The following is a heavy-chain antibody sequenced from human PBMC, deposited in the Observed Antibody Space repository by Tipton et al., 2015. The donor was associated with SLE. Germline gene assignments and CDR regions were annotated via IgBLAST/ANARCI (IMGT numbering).Heavy chain of an antibody. CDR3: AREGRGSSGFDY. CDR1: GASIRSSSHY. D-gene: IGHD6-6*01. J-gene: IGHJ4*02. V-gene: IGHV4-39*02. Sequence: TLSLTCSVSGASIRSSSHYWGWIRQPPGKGLEWIGSIYYSGSTYYNPSLKSRVTISVDTSKNHFSLRLMSVTAADTAVYYCAREGRGSSGFDYWGQGTLVTVSS. CDR2: IYYSGST.